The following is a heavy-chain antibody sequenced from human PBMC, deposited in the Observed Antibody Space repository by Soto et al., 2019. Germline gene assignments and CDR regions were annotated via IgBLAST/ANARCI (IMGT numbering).Heavy chain of an antibody. J-gene: IGHJ3*01. CDR1: GFIFRSYA. V-gene: IGHV3-30-3*01. Sequence: QVQLVESGGGVVQPGRSLRLSCAASGFIFRSYAMHWVRQAPGKGLEWVAVISYDGSNKHYADSVRGRFTISRDNSKNTMYLQMNSMRDEDTAVYYCAREYGIGGATFDFWGQGTMVTVSS. CDR2: ISYDGSNK. CDR3: AREYGIGGATFDF. D-gene: IGHD2-15*01.